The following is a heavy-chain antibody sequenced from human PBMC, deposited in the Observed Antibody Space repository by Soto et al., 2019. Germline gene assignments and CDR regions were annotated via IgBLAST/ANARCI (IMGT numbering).Heavy chain of an antibody. V-gene: IGHV3-21*01. J-gene: IGHJ5*02. CDR3: AREDEDLNWFDP. CDR2: ISSSSSYI. CDR1: GFTFSSYS. Sequence: GGSLRLSCAASGFTFSSYSMNWVRQAPGKGLEWVSSISSSSSYIYYADSVKGRFTISRDNAKNSLYLQMNSLRAEDTAVYYCAREDEDLNWFDPWGQGTLVTVSS.